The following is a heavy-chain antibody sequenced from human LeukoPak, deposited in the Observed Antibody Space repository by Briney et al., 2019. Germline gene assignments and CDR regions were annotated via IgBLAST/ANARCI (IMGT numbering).Heavy chain of an antibody. J-gene: IGHJ3*02. CDR1: GGSISSGDYY. V-gene: IGHV4-30-4*01. CDR2: IYYSGST. Sequence: SETLSLTCTVSGGSISSGDYYWSWIRQPPGKGLEWIGYIYYSGSTYYNPSLKSRVTISVDTSKNQFSLKLSSVTAADTAVYYCARAVSLRLGELFYAGTYDIWGQGTMVTVSS. D-gene: IGHD3-16*01. CDR3: ARAVSLRLGELFYAGTYDI.